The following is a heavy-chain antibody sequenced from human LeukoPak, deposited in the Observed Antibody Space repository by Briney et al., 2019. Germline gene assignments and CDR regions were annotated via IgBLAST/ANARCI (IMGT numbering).Heavy chain of an antibody. CDR2: ITPSGGNT. V-gene: IGHV1-46*01. Sequence: ASVKVSCKAFGPTFTSYYFHWVRQAPGQGLEWMGVITPSGGNTIYAQKFQGRVTMTEDTSTDTAYMELSSLRSEDTAVYYCATNGDYEGLDYWGQGTLVTVSS. CDR3: ATNGDYEGLDY. CDR1: GPTFTSYY. J-gene: IGHJ4*02. D-gene: IGHD4-17*01.